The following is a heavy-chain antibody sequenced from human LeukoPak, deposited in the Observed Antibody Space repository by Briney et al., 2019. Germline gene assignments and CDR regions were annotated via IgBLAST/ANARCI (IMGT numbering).Heavy chain of an antibody. V-gene: IGHV1-24*01. J-gene: IGHJ4*02. CDR1: GYTLTELS. D-gene: IGHD4-17*01. CDR3: ATKLRGPYYFDY. Sequence: ASVKVSCKVSGYTLTELSMHWVRQAPGKGLEWMEGFDPEDGETIYAQKFQGRVTMTEDTSTDTAYMELSSLRSEDTAVYYCATKLRGPYYFDYWGQGTLVTVSS. CDR2: FDPEDGET.